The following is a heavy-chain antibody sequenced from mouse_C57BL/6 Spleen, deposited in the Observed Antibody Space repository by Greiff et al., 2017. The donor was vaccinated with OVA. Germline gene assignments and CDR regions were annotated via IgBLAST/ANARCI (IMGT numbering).Heavy chain of an antibody. CDR2: IDPSDSET. CDR1: GYTFTSYW. D-gene: IGHD1-1*01. Sequence: VQLQQPGAELVRPGSSVKLSCKASGYTFTSYWMHWVKQRPIQGLEWIGNIDPSDSETHYNQKFKDKATLTVDKSSSTAYMQLSSLTSEDSAVYYCARSYGSSPLDYWGQGTTLTVSS. V-gene: IGHV1-52*01. CDR3: ARSYGSSPLDY. J-gene: IGHJ2*01.